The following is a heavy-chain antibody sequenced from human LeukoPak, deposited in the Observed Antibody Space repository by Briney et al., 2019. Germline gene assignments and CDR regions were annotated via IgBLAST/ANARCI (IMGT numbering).Heavy chain of an antibody. CDR3: ANGLLWFGESHEEDAFDI. J-gene: IGHJ3*02. CDR1: GFTFSSYA. Sequence: GGSLRLSCAASGFTFSSYAMSWVRQAPGKGLEWASAISGSGGSTYYADSVKGRFTISRDNSKNTLYLQMNSLRAEDTAVYYCANGLLWFGESHEEDAFDIWGQGTMVTVSS. D-gene: IGHD3-10*01. V-gene: IGHV3-23*01. CDR2: ISGSGGST.